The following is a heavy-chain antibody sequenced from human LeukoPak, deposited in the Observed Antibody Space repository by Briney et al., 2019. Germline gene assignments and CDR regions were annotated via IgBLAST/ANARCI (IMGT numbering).Heavy chain of an antibody. Sequence: PSETLSLTCTASGGSISSYYWSWLRQPPGKGLEWVGYIYYSGSNNYNPSLKSRVTISVDTSKNQFSLKLISIPAAAAPGFSFASRARDGNPGDDALDIGGQGTMVTVSS. CDR1: GGSISSYY. D-gene: IGHD5-24*01. CDR3: ASRARDGNPGDDALDI. CDR2: IYYSGSN. V-gene: IGHV4-59*01. J-gene: IGHJ3*02.